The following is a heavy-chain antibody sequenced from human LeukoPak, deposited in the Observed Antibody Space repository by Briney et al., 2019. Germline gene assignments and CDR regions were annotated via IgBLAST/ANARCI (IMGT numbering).Heavy chain of an antibody. CDR2: INHSGST. Sequence: SSETLSLTCAVYGGSFSGYYWSWIRQPPGKGLEWIGEINHSGSTNYNPSLKSRVTISVDTSKNQFSLKLSSVTAADTAVYYCASAPVLLWFGEFKFWGQGTLVTVSS. V-gene: IGHV4-34*01. J-gene: IGHJ4*02. D-gene: IGHD3-10*01. CDR3: ASAPVLLWFGEFKF. CDR1: GGSFSGYY.